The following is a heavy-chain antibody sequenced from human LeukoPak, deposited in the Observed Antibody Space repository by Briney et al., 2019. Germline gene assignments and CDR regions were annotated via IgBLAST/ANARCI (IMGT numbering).Heavy chain of an antibody. CDR1: GGSISSYY. V-gene: IGHV4-4*09. Sequence: SETLCLTCTVSGGSISSYYWSWIRQPPGKGLEWIGYIYTSGSTNYNPSLKSRVTISVDTSKNQFSLKLSSVTAADTAVYYCARLLVDTAMVTGSYWYFDLWGRGTLVTVSS. D-gene: IGHD5-18*01. J-gene: IGHJ2*01. CDR2: IYTSGST. CDR3: ARLLVDTAMVTGSYWYFDL.